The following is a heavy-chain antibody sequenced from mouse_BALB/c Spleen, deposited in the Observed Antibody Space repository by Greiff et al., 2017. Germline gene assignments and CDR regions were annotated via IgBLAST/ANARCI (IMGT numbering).Heavy chain of an antibody. D-gene: IGHD1-1*01. Sequence: EVMLVESGGGLVKPGGSLKLSCAASGFTFSSYTMSWVRQTPEKRLEWVATISSGGSYTYYPDSVKGRFTISRDNAKNTLYLQMSSLKSEDTAMYYCTRDLRGTTVVAEDFDYWGQGTTLTVSS. J-gene: IGHJ2*01. CDR1: GFTFSSYT. V-gene: IGHV5-6-4*01. CDR2: ISSGGSYT. CDR3: TRDLRGTTVVAEDFDY.